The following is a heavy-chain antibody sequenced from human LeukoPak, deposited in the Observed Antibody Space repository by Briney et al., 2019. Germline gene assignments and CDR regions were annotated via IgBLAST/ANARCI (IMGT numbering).Heavy chain of an antibody. J-gene: IGHJ4*02. CDR3: ASPSSSGY. CDR1: GFTLGCYS. Sequence: GGSLRLSCAASGFTLGCYSMNWVRQAPGKGLEWVSYISSSSSTIYYADSVKGRFTISRDNAKNSLYLQMNSLRAEDTAVYYCASPSSSGYWGQGTLVTVSS. V-gene: IGHV3-48*04. D-gene: IGHD3-22*01. CDR2: ISSSSSTI.